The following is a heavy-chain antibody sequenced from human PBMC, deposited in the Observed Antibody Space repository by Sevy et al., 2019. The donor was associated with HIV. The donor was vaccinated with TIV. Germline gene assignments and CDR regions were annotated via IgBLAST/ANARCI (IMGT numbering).Heavy chain of an antibody. J-gene: IGHJ4*02. Sequence: GGSLRLSCAASGFTISRYAMSWVRQAPGKGLEWVSAISGSGGSTYYADSVKGRFTISRDNSKNTLYLQMNSLRAEDTAVYYCAKVQTYYYDSSGYLVDYWGQGTLVTVSS. V-gene: IGHV3-23*01. CDR1: GFTISRYA. D-gene: IGHD3-22*01. CDR3: AKVQTYYYDSSGYLVDY. CDR2: ISGSGGST.